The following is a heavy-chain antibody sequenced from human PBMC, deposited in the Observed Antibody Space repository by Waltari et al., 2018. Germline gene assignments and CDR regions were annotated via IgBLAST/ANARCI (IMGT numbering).Heavy chain of an antibody. CDR2: VNPTFGTA. CDR3: AREGRDGSSWYYYYMDV. V-gene: IGHV1-69*14. J-gene: IGHJ6*03. D-gene: IGHD6-13*01. Sequence: QVQLVQSGAEVKKPGSSVKVSCKASGGTFSSYAISWVRQAPGQGLEWMGGVNPTFGTANYAPKFQVRVTITADKSTSTAYMELSSLRSEDTAVYYCAREGRDGSSWYYYYMDVWGKGTTVTVSS. CDR1: GGTFSSYA.